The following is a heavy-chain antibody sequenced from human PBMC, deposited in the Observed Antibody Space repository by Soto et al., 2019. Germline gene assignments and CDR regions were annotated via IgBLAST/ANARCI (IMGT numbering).Heavy chain of an antibody. CDR2: IFNSGTT. CDR1: GASTVSHYH. V-gene: IGHV4-31*02. D-gene: IGHD7-27*01. CDR3: EFALGPPTELDY. Sequence: QVQLQESGPGLVKPSQTLSLTCSVSGASTVSHYHWAWIRQPPGKGLEWMGYIFNSGTTFYNPSLTSRLSISMDTSGTHFSLELRSVTAADTAVYYCEFALGPPTELDYWGQGTLVTVSS. J-gene: IGHJ4*02.